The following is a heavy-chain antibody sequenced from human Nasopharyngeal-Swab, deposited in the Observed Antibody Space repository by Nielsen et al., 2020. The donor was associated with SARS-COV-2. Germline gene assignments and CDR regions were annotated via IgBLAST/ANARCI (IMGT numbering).Heavy chain of an antibody. D-gene: IGHD5-12*01. CDR2: IIPIFGTA. Sequence: SVKVSCKASGGTFSSYAISWVRQAPGQGLEWTGGIIPIFGTANYAQKFQGRVTITADESTSTAYMELSSLRSEDTAVYYCARNFRGYSGYEEDGMDVWGQGTTVTVSS. J-gene: IGHJ6*02. CDR3: ARNFRGYSGYEEDGMDV. V-gene: IGHV1-69*13. CDR1: GGTFSSYA.